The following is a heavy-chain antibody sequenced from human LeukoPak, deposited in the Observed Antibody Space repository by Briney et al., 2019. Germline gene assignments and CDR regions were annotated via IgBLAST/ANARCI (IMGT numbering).Heavy chain of an antibody. V-gene: IGHV4-39*07. CDR2: IYYSGST. CDR1: GGSISSSSYY. CDR3: ARQSISGSSLSYFDY. Sequence: SETLSLTCSVSGGSISSSSYYWGWIRQPPGKGLEWIGSIYYSGSTNYNPSLKSRLTISVDTSKNQCSLKLSSVTAADTAVYYCARQSISGSSLSYFDYWGQGTLVNVSS. J-gene: IGHJ4*02. D-gene: IGHD3-22*01.